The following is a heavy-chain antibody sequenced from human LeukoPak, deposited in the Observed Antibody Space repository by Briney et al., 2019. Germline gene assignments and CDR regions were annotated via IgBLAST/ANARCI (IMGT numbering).Heavy chain of an antibody. V-gene: IGHV1-69*01. Sequence: ASVKVSCKASGGTFSSYAISWVRQAPGQGLEWMGGIIPIFGTANYAQKFQGRVTITADESTSIAYMELSSLRSEDTAVYYCARIEGPDYGDYTDYWGQGTLVTVSS. D-gene: IGHD4-17*01. CDR3: ARIEGPDYGDYTDY. CDR2: IIPIFGTA. J-gene: IGHJ4*02. CDR1: GGTFSSYA.